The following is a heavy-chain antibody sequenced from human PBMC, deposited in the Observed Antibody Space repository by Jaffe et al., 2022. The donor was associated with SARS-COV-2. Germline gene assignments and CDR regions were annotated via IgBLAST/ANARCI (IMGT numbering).Heavy chain of an antibody. CDR3: ARHRQIVDWFDP. J-gene: IGHJ5*02. CDR1: GGSISSASYH. V-gene: IGHV4-39*01. D-gene: IGHD3-16*02. Sequence: QLQLQESGPGLVKPSETLSLTCTVSGGSISSASYHWAWIRQPPGKGLEYIGSIYYSGNTYYNPSLKSRVTISVDTSMNQFSLRLSSVTAADTAVYYCARHRQIVDWFDPWGQGTLVTVSS. CDR2: IYYSGNT.